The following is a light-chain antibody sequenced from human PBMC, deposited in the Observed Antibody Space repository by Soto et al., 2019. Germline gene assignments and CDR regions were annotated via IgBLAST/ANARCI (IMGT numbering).Light chain of an antibody. V-gene: IGLV2-14*01. CDR2: EVI. CDR1: SSDVGGYNY. Sequence: QSALAQPASVPGSPGQSITISCTGTSSDVGGYNYVSWYQQHPGKAPKLMIYEVINRPSGVSNRFSGSKSGNTASLTISGLQAEDEADYYCSSYTSSSTPHYVFGTGTKVTVL. J-gene: IGLJ1*01. CDR3: SSYTSSSTPHYV.